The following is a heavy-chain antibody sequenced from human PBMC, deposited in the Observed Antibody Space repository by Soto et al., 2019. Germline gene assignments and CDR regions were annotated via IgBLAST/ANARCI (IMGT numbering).Heavy chain of an antibody. D-gene: IGHD3-16*01. CDR3: VRGGKTAGAFDI. J-gene: IGHJ3*02. CDR1: GFTFSNYG. Sequence: GGSLRLSCAASGFTFSNYGMDWVRQAPGKGLEWVAVIWDDGNQKYYVDSVKGRFTISRDNSENTMFLQMNSLTAEDTAVYYCVRGGKTAGAFDIWGQGTMVTVSS. CDR2: IWDDGNQK. V-gene: IGHV3-33*01.